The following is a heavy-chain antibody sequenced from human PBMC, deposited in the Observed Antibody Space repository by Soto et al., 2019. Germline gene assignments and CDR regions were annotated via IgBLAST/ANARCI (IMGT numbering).Heavy chain of an antibody. CDR2: IDPNDSYS. D-gene: IGHD7-27*01. J-gene: IGHJ6*02. V-gene: IGHV5-10-1*03. CDR3: ARRALGHQVYNDYGMDV. CDR1: GYSFTSYW. Sequence: EVQLVQSGAEVKKSGESLRISCKGSGYSFTSYWISWVRQKPGKGLEWRGRIDPNDSYSNYSPSFQGHVTFSADKSISTAYLQWNSLKASDNAIYFCARRALGHQVYNDYGMDVWGQGTAVTVSS.